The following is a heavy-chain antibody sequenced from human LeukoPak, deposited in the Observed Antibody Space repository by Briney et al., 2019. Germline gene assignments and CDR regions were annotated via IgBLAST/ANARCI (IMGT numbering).Heavy chain of an antibody. V-gene: IGHV3-74*01. Sequence: GGSLRLSCAASGFPFSTYWMHWVRQAPGKGLVWVSRIKSDGSSTSYADSVKGRFTISRDNAKNTLYLQMNSLRAEDTAVYYCARVGAVAGTFDYWGQGTLVTVSS. CDR1: GFPFSTYW. CDR3: ARVGAVAGTFDY. J-gene: IGHJ4*02. D-gene: IGHD6-19*01. CDR2: IKSDGSST.